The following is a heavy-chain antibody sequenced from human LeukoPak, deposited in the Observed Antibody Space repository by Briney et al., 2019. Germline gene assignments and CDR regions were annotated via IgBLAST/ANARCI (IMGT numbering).Heavy chain of an antibody. J-gene: IGHJ6*04. V-gene: IGHV1-46*01. Sequence: ASVKVSCKAPGYTFTSYYMHWVRQAPGQGLEWMGIINPSGGSTSYAQKFQGRVTMTRDTSTSTVYMELSSLRFEDTAVYYCARDKYYGSGSYYDYYYYGMDVWGKGTTVTVSS. CDR3: ARDKYYGSGSYYDYYYYGMDV. D-gene: IGHD3-10*01. CDR2: INPSGGST. CDR1: GYTFTSYY.